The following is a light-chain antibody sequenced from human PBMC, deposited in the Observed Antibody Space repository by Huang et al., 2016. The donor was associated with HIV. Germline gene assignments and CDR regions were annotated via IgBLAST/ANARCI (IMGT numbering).Light chain of an antibody. CDR3: QRYDSAPRA. J-gene: IGKJ1*01. Sequence: DIQMTQSPASLSASTGVRVTLTFRASQDVGNFVAWFQQKPGKVPRLLIFAASVLQSGVPSRFSGRGSGTDLSLTITNFQPEDVATYYCQRYDSAPRAFGQGTKV. CDR1: QDVGNF. V-gene: IGKV1-27*01. CDR2: AAS.